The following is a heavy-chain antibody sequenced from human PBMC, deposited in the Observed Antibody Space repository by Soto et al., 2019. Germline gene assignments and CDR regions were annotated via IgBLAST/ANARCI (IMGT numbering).Heavy chain of an antibody. Sequence: QVQLVQSGAEVKKPGASVKVSCKASGYTFTSYDINWVRQATGQGLEWMGWMNPNSGNTGYAQKFQGRVTMTRNTSISTAYMGLSSLRSEDTAVYYCAREGHDYGDPRGDYYDYGMDVWGQGTTGTVSS. CDR1: GYTFTSYD. CDR2: MNPNSGNT. CDR3: AREGHDYGDPRGDYYDYGMDV. V-gene: IGHV1-8*01. J-gene: IGHJ6*02. D-gene: IGHD4-17*01.